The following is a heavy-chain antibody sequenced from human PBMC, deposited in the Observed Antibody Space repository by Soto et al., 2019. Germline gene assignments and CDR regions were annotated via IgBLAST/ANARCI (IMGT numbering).Heavy chain of an antibody. D-gene: IGHD6-13*01. CDR2: IYPGDSDT. J-gene: IGHJ6*02. Sequence: PGESLKISCKGSGYSFTSYWIGWVRQMPGKGLEWMGIIYPGDSDTRYSPSFQGQVTISADKSISTAYLQWSSLKASDTAMYYCARGPQYSSSWYRSYYYYGTEVWGQGTTVTVSS. CDR3: ARGPQYSSSWYRSYYYYGTEV. CDR1: GYSFTSYW. V-gene: IGHV5-51*01.